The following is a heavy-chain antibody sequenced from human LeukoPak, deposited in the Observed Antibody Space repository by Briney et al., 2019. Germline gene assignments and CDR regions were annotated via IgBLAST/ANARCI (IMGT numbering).Heavy chain of an antibody. D-gene: IGHD3-9*01. CDR3: ARSTSSEYDIYHFDY. Sequence: HPGGSLRLSCAASGFTFSSYGMHWVRQAPGKGLEWVAVIWYDGNNKYYADSVKGRFTISRDNSKNALYPQMNSLRAEDTAVYYCARSTSSEYDIYHFDYWGQGTLVTVSS. CDR2: IWYDGNNK. CDR1: GFTFSSYG. V-gene: IGHV3-33*01. J-gene: IGHJ4*02.